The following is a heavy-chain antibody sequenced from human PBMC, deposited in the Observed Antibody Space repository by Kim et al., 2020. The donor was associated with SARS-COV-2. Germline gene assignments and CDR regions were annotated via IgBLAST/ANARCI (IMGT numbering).Heavy chain of an antibody. Sequence: AAPVKCRSTISRDNAKSTLDLQMTSLRPEDTAVYYCARGSVGSGFDSWGQGVLVTVSS. CDR3: ARGSVGSGFDS. V-gene: IGHV3-74*01. J-gene: IGHJ4*02. D-gene: IGHD2-15*01.